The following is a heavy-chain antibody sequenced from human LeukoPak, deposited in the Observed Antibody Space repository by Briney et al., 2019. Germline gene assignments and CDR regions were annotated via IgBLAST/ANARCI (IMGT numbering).Heavy chain of an antibody. D-gene: IGHD2-15*01. Sequence: PGGSLRLSCEVSGFTFSSYSMNWVRQAPGKGLEWVSSITSSSSYIYYADSVKGRFTISRDNARNSLYLQINSLRAEDTAVYYCARGVSSYWGYYYYYMDVWGKGTTVTVSS. CDR3: ARGVSSYWGYYYYYMDV. V-gene: IGHV3-21*01. J-gene: IGHJ6*03. CDR1: GFTFSSYS. CDR2: ITSSSSYI.